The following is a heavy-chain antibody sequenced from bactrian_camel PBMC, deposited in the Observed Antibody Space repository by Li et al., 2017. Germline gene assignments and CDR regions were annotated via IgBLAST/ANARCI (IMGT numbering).Heavy chain of an antibody. V-gene: IGHV3S42*01. D-gene: IGHD3*01. CDR1: GFTHRLYC. J-gene: IGHJ4*01. CDR3: TKDRSYGTRNWVQST. CDR2: IDSTGDT. Sequence: DVQLVESGGGSVQAGESLRLSCTTPGFTHRLYCMGWFRRAPGKEREGVGAIDSTGDTSYADSVRGRFTISEDNAKNTLYLQMNTLKPEDSAMYYCTKDRSYGTRNWVQSTRGQGTQVTVS.